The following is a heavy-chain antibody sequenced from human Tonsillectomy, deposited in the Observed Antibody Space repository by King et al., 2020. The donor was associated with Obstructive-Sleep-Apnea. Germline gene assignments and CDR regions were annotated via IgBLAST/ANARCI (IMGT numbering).Heavy chain of an antibody. CDR2: IWVDGSNK. J-gene: IGHJ4*02. V-gene: IGHV3-33*01. Sequence: VQLVESGGGVVQPGRSLRLSCAASGFTFSRYGMHWVRQAPGKGLEWVAIIWVDGSNKYYADSVKGRVTISRDSSKNTLYLQLNSPRAEDTAVYYCARATLGSRGSMDYWGQGTLVTVSS. CDR3: ARATLGSRGSMDY. CDR1: GFTFSRYG. D-gene: IGHD6-19*01.